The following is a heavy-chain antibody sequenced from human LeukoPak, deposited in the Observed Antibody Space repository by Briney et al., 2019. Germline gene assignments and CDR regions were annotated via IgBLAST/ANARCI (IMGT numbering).Heavy chain of an antibody. D-gene: IGHD5-24*01. J-gene: IGHJ4*02. CDR2: ISSSSSYI. V-gene: IGHV3-21*01. Sequence: GGSLRLSCAASGFTFSSYSMNWVRQAPGKGLEWVSSISSSSSYIYYADSVKGRFTISRDNAKNSLYLQMNSLSAEDTAVYYCARANDGGYIPGPLDYWGQGTLVTVSS. CDR3: ARANDGGYIPGPLDY. CDR1: GFTFSSYS.